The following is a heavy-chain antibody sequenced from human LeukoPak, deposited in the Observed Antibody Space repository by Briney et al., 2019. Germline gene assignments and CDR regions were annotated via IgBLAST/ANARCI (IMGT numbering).Heavy chain of an antibody. V-gene: IGHV1-46*01. Sequence: ASVKVSCKASGYTFTSYYMHWVRQAPGQGLEWMGLINPTGGSTGYAQKFQGRVTMTRDMSTSTDYMELSSLRAEDTAVYYCAKGGEVSSWYKRLKLYFDSWSRGTLVTVSS. CDR1: GYTFTSYY. D-gene: IGHD6-13*01. J-gene: IGHJ4*02. CDR2: INPTGGST. CDR3: AKGGEVSSWYKRLKLYFDS.